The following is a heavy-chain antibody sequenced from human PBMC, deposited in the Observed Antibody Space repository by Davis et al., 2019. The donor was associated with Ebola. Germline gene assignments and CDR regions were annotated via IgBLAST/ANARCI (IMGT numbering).Heavy chain of an antibody. V-gene: IGHV3-7*01. CDR1: GFTFSSYG. Sequence: GESLKISCAASGFTFSSYGMHWVRQAPGKGLEWVANIKQDGSEKYYVDSVKGRFTISRDNAKNSLYLQMNSLTAEDTAVYYCARDGPNYDLDHWGQGTLVTVSS. CDR3: ARDGPNYDLDH. CDR2: IKQDGSEK. D-gene: IGHD3-16*01. J-gene: IGHJ4*02.